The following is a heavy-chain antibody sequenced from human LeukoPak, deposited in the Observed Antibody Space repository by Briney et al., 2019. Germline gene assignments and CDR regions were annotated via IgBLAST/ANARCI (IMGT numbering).Heavy chain of an antibody. CDR1: GYTFTDYY. J-gene: IGHJ3*02. V-gene: IGHV1-2*02. Sequence: ASVKVSCKASGYTFTDYYMHWVRQAPGQGLEWMGWINPDSGGTNYAQRFQGRVTMTRDTSISTAYMELSRLRSDDTAFYYCARAGVWDYNDSSGYHNGAFDIWGQGTMVAVSS. D-gene: IGHD3-22*01. CDR2: INPDSGGT. CDR3: ARAGVWDYNDSSGYHNGAFDI.